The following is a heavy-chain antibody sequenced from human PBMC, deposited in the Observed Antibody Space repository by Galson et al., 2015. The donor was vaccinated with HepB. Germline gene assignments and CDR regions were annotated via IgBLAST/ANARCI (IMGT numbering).Heavy chain of an antibody. CDR3: ARGRGSGWYGGNWFDP. J-gene: IGHJ5*02. V-gene: IGHV1-69*13. CDR1: GGTFSSYA. CDR2: IIPIFGTA. D-gene: IGHD6-19*01. Sequence: SVKVSCKASGGTFSSYAISWVRQAPGQGLEWMGGIIPIFGTANYAQKFQGRVTITADESTSTAYMELSSLRSEDTAVYYCARGRGSGWYGGNWFDPWGQGTLVTVSS.